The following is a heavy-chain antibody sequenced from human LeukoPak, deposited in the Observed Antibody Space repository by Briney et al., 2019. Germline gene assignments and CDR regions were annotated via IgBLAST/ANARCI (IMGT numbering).Heavy chain of an antibody. J-gene: IGHJ4*02. CDR3: AKAQNYDILTGYGY. V-gene: IGHV3-23*01. D-gene: IGHD3-9*01. CDR2: ISGSGGST. CDR1: GFTFNTYA. Sequence: GGSLRLSCAASGFTFNTYAMTWVRQAPGKGLEWVSAISGSGGSTYYADSVKGRFTISRDNSKNTLYLQMNSLRAEDTAVYYCAKAQNYDILTGYGYWGQGTLVTVSS.